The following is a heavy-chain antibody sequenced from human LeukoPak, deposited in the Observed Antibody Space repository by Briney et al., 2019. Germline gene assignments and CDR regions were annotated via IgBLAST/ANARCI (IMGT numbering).Heavy chain of an antibody. CDR2: IYSDGST. CDR3: ANSKGYADDY. J-gene: IGHJ4*02. Sequence: PGGSLRLSCAASGFTVSGNYMSWVRQTPGKGLEWVSVIYSDGSTHYADSVKGRFTISRDNSKNTLYLQMNTLRAEDTAVYYCANSKGYADDYWGQGTLVTVSS. V-gene: IGHV3-66*01. D-gene: IGHD5-18*01. CDR1: GFTVSGNY.